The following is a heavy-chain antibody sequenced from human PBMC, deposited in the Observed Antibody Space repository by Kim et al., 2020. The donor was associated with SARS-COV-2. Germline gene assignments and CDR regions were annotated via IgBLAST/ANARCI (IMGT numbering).Heavy chain of an antibody. J-gene: IGHJ4*02. Sequence: SETLSLTCTVSGGSISSYYWSWIRQPAGKGLEWIGRIYTSGSTNYNPSLKSRVTMSVDTSKNQFSLKLSSVTAADTAVYYCARETLRSSSWYGPLLDWGQGTLVTVSS. CDR2: IYTSGST. D-gene: IGHD6-13*01. CDR1: GGSISSYY. CDR3: ARETLRSSSWYGPLLD. V-gene: IGHV4-4*07.